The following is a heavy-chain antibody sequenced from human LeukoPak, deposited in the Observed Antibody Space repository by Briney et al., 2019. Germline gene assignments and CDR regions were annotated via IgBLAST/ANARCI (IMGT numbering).Heavy chain of an antibody. V-gene: IGHV4-59*08. CDR1: GDSISSYF. D-gene: IGHD5-24*01. Sequence: SETLSLTCTVSGDSISSYFWSWIQQPPGKGLEWIGSIHYTGRTNYNPSLKSRVTISVDTTTNQFSLKLSSVTAADTAVYYCARRVIESAVIRERNWFDPWGQGTLVTVPS. J-gene: IGHJ5*02. CDR2: IHYTGRT. CDR3: ARRVIESAVIRERNWFDP.